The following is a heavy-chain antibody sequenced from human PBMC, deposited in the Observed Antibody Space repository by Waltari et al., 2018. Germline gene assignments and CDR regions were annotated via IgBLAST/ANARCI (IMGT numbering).Heavy chain of an antibody. D-gene: IGHD6-13*01. Sequence: QLQLQESGPGLVRPSETLSLTRTVPGGVISSSSYYLGWIRQPPGNGLEWIGSIYYSGSTYNNPYLERRVTISVDTCKIQFAVKLSSVTAADTAVYYCATSGRSSLYGLRYYYYMDVWGKGTTVTVSS. CDR3: ATSGRSSLYGLRYYYYMDV. V-gene: IGHV4-39*01. J-gene: IGHJ6*03. CDR1: GGVISSSSYY. CDR2: IYYSGST.